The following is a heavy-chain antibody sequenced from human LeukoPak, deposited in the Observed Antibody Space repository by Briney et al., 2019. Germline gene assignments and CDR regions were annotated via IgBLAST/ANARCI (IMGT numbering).Heavy chain of an antibody. CDR3: ARNYGGNSAG. CDR2: IKPDGSEK. J-gene: IGHJ4*02. Sequence: TGGSLRLSCAASGFIFSTYWMTWVGQAPGKGLEWGANIKPDGSEKFYLDSVKGRFTISKDNAKNSLYLQMNSLRDEDTAVYYCARNYGGNSAGWGQGTLVTVYS. CDR1: GFIFSTYW. V-gene: IGHV3-7*04. D-gene: IGHD4-23*01.